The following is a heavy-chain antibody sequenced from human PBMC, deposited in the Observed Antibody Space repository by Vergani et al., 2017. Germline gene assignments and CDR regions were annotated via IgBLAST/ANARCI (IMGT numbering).Heavy chain of an antibody. CDR3: ARGRRGYSYGYSGNWFDP. V-gene: IGHV4-34*01. Sequence: QVQLQQWGAGLLKPSENLSPTCAVYGGSFSGYYCSWIRQPPGKGLEWIREINHSGSTNYNPSLKSRVTISVDTSNNQFSLKLSSVTAADTAVYYCARGRRGYSYGYSGNWFDPWGQGTLVTVSS. CDR2: INHSGST. D-gene: IGHD5-18*01. J-gene: IGHJ5*02. CDR1: GGSFSGYY.